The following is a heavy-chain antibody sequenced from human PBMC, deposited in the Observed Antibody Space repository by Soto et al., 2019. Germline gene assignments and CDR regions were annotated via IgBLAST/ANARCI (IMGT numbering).Heavy chain of an antibody. V-gene: IGHV1-3*01. D-gene: IGHD6-13*01. CDR2: INAGNGNT. CDR3: AREGGPTGIAAAGTRFDP. CDR1: GYTFTSYA. Sequence: ASVKVSCKASGYTFTSYAMHWVCPAPGQRLEWMGWINAGNGNTKYSQKFQGRVTITRDTSASTAYMELSSLRSEDTAVYYCAREGGPTGIAAAGTRFDPWGQGTLVTVSS. J-gene: IGHJ5*02.